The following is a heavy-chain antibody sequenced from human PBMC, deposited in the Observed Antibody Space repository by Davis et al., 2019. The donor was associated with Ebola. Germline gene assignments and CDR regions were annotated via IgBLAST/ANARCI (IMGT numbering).Heavy chain of an antibody. CDR1: GFTFSSYW. V-gene: IGHV3-7*01. J-gene: IGHJ5*02. CDR3: ARDVSTDGYNGYAH. Sequence: PGGSLRLSCAASGFTFSSYWMSWVRQAPGKGLEWVANIKQDGSEKYYVDSVKGRFTISRDNAKNSLYLQMNSLRAEDSAVYYCARDVSTDGYNGYAHWGQGTLVTVSS. D-gene: IGHD5-24*01. CDR2: IKQDGSEK.